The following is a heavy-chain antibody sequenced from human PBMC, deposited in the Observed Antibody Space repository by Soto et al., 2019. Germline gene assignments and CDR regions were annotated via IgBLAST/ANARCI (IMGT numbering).Heavy chain of an antibody. Sequence: QLQLQESGSGLVKPSQTLSLNCAVSGGSIVSGGYSWSWIRQPPGKGLQWIGHIYEGGNTYYTPSLESRVAISTDKSKNQSSLRLSSVTAADTAVYYCVRRSPEDAFDIWGQGTKVTVSP. CDR2: IYEGGNT. CDR1: GGSIVSGGYS. CDR3: VRRSPEDAFDI. J-gene: IGHJ3*02. V-gene: IGHV4-30-2*01.